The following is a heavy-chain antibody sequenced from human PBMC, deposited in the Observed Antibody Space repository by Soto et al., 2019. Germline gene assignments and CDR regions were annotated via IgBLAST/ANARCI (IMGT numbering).Heavy chain of an antibody. CDR1: GFTFRTYT. CDR2: IRGFSPYT. J-gene: IGHJ6*02. D-gene: IGHD2-15*01. V-gene: IGHV3-21*01. Sequence: LRLSCISSGFTFRTYTMNWVRQAPGKGLEWVSGIRGFSPYTFYAESVRGRFAISRDNAKNSLYLQMNSLRAEDTAVYYCARDRGYDAHDYYYNAMDVWGQGTTVTVSS. CDR3: ARDRGYDAHDYYYNAMDV.